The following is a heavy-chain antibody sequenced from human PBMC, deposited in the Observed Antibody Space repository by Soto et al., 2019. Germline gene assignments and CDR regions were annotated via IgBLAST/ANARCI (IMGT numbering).Heavy chain of an antibody. CDR1: GASISSGGYY. J-gene: IGHJ5*02. Sequence: QVQLQESGPGLVKPSQTLSLTCTVSGASISSGGYYWSWIRQHPGKGLEWIGYIYYSGSTYYNPSXXSRVTISVDTXXNXFXXKLSSVTAADTAVYYCARDPFYYDRSGYRVGWFDPWGQGTLVTVSS. CDR3: ARDPFYYDRSGYRVGWFDP. D-gene: IGHD3-22*01. V-gene: IGHV4-31*03. CDR2: IYYSGST.